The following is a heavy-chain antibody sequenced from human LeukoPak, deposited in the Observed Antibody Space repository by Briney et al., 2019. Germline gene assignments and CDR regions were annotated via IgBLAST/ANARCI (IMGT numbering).Heavy chain of an antibody. CDR1: GGTFSSYA. J-gene: IGHJ5*02. D-gene: IGHD6-19*01. CDR3: ARDSSGWPNWFDP. CDR2: IIPILGIA. Sequence: ASVKVSCKASGGTFSSYAISWVRQAPGQGLERMGRIIPILGIANYAQKLQGRVTMTTDTSTSTAYMELRSLRSDDTAVYYCARDSSGWPNWFDPWGQGTLVTVSS. V-gene: IGHV1-69*04.